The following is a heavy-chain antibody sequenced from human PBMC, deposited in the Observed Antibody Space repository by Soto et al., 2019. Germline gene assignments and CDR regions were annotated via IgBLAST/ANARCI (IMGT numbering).Heavy chain of an antibody. CDR1: GFIFTDSA. V-gene: IGHV3-73*02. J-gene: IGHJ4*02. Sequence: EVQLVESGGGLVQPGGSLKLSCAASGFIFTDSAIHWIRQASGKGPEWVGRIRNKVNNYATLYAAAVTGRFTISRDDSTTTAYPQMNGRQADATAVYCCKRRRDWTAMDPLDYWGQGTLVTVSS. CDR3: KRRRDWTAMDPLDY. CDR2: IRNKVNNYAT. D-gene: IGHD5-18*01.